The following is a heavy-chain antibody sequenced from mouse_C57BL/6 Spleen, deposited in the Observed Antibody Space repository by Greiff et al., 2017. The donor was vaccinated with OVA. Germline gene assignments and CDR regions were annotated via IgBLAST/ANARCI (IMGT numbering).Heavy chain of an antibody. CDR1: GYSFTGYF. J-gene: IGHJ1*03. CDR2: INPYNGDT. D-gene: IGHD1-1*01. CDR3: ARGTTVEYFDV. V-gene: IGHV1-20*01. Sequence: EVKLQESGPELVKPGDSVKISCKASGYSFTGYFMNWVMQSHGKSLEWIGRINPYNGDTFYNQKFKGKATLTVDKSSSTAHMELRSLTSEDSAVYYCARGTTVEYFDVWGTGTTVTVSS.